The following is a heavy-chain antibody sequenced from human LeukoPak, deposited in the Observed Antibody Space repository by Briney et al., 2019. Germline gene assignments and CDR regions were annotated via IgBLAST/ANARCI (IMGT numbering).Heavy chain of an antibody. J-gene: IGHJ4*02. Sequence: PGGSLRLSCAASGFTVSSNYMSWVRQAPGKGLEWVAKIKQDGSEKYYVDSVKGRFTISRDNAKNSLYLQMNSLRAEDTAVYYCARDSSVVSLNFDNWGQGTLVSVSS. CDR2: IKQDGSEK. CDR3: ARDSSVVSLNFDN. CDR1: GFTVSSNY. D-gene: IGHD2-15*01. V-gene: IGHV3-7*01.